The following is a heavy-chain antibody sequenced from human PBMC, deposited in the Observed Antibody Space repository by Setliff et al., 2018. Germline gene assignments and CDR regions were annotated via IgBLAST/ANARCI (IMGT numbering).Heavy chain of an antibody. CDR3: ARDLEITIFGVPDY. CDR2: INWNGGST. J-gene: IGHJ4*02. Sequence: GGSLRLSCAASGFTFDDYGMSWVRQAPGKGLEWVSTINWNGGSTSYADSVKGRFTISRDNAKNSLYLQMNSLRAEDTAVYYCARDLEITIFGVPDYWGQGTLVTVSS. CDR1: GFTFDDYG. D-gene: IGHD3-3*01. V-gene: IGHV3-20*04.